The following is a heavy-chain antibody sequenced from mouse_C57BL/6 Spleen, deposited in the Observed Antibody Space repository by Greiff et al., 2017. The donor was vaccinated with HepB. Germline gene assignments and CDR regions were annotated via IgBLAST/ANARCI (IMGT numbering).Heavy chain of an antibody. J-gene: IGHJ4*01. CDR1: GFTFSDYY. V-gene: IGHV5-12*01. CDR3: ARKGPHYAMDY. CDR2: ISNGGGST. Sequence: DVKLQESGGGLVQPGGSLKLSCAASGFTFSDYYMYWVRQTPEKRLEWVAYISNGGGSTYYPDTVKGRFTISRDNAKNTLYLQMSRLKSEDTAMYYCARKGPHYAMDYWGQGTSVTVSS.